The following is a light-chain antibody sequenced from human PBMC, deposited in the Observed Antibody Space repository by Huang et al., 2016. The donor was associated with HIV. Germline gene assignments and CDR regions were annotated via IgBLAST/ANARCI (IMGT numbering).Light chain of an antibody. CDR1: QDVNIF. CDR2: TAS. V-gene: IGKV1-39*01. CDR3: QQSYNAFYT. J-gene: IGKJ2*01. Sequence: DIQMTQSPSSLSASVGEKITITCRASQDVNIFLSWYQQKPGTAPKLLIHTASNLQNGVSSRFSGSGFGTDFTLTINDLQPDDVATYYCQQSYNAFYTFGQGTKLEI.